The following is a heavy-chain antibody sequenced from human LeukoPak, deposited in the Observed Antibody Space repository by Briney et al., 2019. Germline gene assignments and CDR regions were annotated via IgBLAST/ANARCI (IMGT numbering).Heavy chain of an antibody. CDR2: INHSGST. Sequence: SETLSLTCAVYGGSFSGYYWSWIRQPPGKGLEWIGEINHSGSTNYNPSLKSRVTISVDTSKNQFSLKLSSVTAADTAVYYCARARDLDYYYYYYMDVWGKGTTVTVSS. CDR3: ARARDLDYYYYYYMDV. V-gene: IGHV4-34*01. CDR1: GGSFSGYY. J-gene: IGHJ6*03.